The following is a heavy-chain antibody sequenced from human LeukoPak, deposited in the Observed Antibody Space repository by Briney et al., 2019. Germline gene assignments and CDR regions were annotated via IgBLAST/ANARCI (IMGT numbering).Heavy chain of an antibody. J-gene: IGHJ5*02. CDR3: ARAFRVSAVAEWFDP. CDR1: GFTFSIYA. CDR2: ISYDGSNK. D-gene: IGHD6-19*01. Sequence: TGGSLRLSCAASGFTFSIYAIHWVRQAPGKGLEWVAVISYDGSNKYYADSVKGRFTISRDNSKNTLYLQMNSLRAEDTAVYYCARAFRVSAVAEWFDPWGQGTLVTVSS. V-gene: IGHV3-30*04.